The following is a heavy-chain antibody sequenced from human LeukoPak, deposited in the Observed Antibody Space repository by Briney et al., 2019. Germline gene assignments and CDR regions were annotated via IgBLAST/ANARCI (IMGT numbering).Heavy chain of an antibody. V-gene: IGHV4-34*01. CDR1: GWPFSGYY. D-gene: IGHD3-16*01. CDR3: AREYDTSSTAFDI. J-gene: IGHJ3*02. CDR2: ISHRGNT. Sequence: SETLSLTCGVYGWPFSGYYWSWIRQPPGKGLEWIGEISHRGNTNYNPSLKSRVTISLDTSKKQFSLKVTSVTAADTAVYYCAREYDTSSTAFDIWGQGTMVTVSS.